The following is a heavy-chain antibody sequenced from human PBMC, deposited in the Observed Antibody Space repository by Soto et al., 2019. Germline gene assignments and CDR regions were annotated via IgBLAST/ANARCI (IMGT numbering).Heavy chain of an antibody. CDR3: ARDTIAAAGSFDY. CDR2: ISYDGSNK. V-gene: IGHV3-30-3*01. D-gene: IGHD6-13*01. J-gene: IGHJ4*02. Sequence: TGGSLRLSCAASGFTFSSYAMHWVRQAPGKGLEWVAVISYDGSNKYYADSVKGRFTISRDNSKNTLYLQMNSLRAEDTAVYYCARDTIAAAGSFDYWGQGTLVNVSS. CDR1: GFTFSSYA.